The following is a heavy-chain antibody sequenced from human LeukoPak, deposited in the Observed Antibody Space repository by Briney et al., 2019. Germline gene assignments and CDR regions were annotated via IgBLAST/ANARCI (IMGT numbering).Heavy chain of an antibody. CDR1: GFIFSSHN. Sequence: PGGSLRLSCEASGFIFSSHNMAWVRQAPGKGLEWVSSLTSTSDYIFYADSVKGRFTSSRDNAKNSLYLQMNSLRADDTAVYYCARDPYGDFLTSRYYFDYWGQGALVTVSS. CDR2: LTSTSDYI. CDR3: ARDPYGDFLTSRYYFDY. D-gene: IGHD4-17*01. J-gene: IGHJ4*02. V-gene: IGHV3-21*01.